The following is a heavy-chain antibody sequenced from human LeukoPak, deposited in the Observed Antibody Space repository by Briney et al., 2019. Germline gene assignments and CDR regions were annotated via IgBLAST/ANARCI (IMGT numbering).Heavy chain of an antibody. CDR3: ARASVAGTLIGY. CDR1: GFTFSSYW. Sequence: GGSLRLSCAASGFTFSSYWMHWVRQAPGKGLVLVSRINSDGSSTNYADSVKGRFTISRDNAKNTLYLQMNSLRAEDTAVYYCARASVAGTLIGYWGQGTLVTVSS. J-gene: IGHJ4*02. D-gene: IGHD6-19*01. CDR2: INSDGSST. V-gene: IGHV3-74*01.